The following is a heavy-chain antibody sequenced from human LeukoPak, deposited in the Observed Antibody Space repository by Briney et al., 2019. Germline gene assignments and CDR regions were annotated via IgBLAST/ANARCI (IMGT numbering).Heavy chain of an antibody. D-gene: IGHD3-9*01. V-gene: IGHV3-23*01. Sequence: GGSLRLSCVASGFTFTNYAMSWVRQAPGKGLEWVSAITGSDGSSYYADSVKGRFTISRDNSKNTLYLQVNSLRAEDTAVYYCAKWGDYDILTGYYVPDHWGQGTLVTVSS. CDR3: AKWGDYDILTGYYVPDH. J-gene: IGHJ5*02. CDR2: ITGSDGSS. CDR1: GFTFTNYA.